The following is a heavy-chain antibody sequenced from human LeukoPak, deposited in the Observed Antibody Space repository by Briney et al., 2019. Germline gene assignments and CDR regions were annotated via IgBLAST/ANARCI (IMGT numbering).Heavy chain of an antibody. CDR3: ARVYGNDYGDY. Sequence: GGSLRLSCAASEFTFSSYGVHWVRQAPGKGLEWVAFIRYDDSNKYYADSVKGRFTVSRDNSKNTLYLQMNSLRAEDTAVYYCARVYGNDYGDYWGQGTLVTVSS. D-gene: IGHD3-16*01. CDR1: EFTFSSYG. J-gene: IGHJ4*02. CDR2: IRYDDSNK. V-gene: IGHV3-30*02.